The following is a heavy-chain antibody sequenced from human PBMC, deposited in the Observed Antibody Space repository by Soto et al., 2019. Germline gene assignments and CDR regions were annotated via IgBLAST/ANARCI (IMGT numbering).Heavy chain of an antibody. D-gene: IGHD6-19*01. J-gene: IGHJ4*02. CDR3: ARGRSRYSSGWYLVY. CDR2: INHSGST. V-gene: IGHV4-31*03. CDR1: GGSISSGGYC. Sequence: PSETLPLTCTVSGGSISSGGYCWSWIRKHPGKGLEWIGYINHSGSTNYNPSLKSRVTISVDTSKNQFSLKLSSVTAADTAVYYCARGRSRYSSGWYLVYWGQGTLVTVSS.